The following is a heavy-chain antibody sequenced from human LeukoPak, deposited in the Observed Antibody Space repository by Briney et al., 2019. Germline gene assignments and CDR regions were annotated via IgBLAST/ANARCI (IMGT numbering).Heavy chain of an antibody. CDR2: ISYDGSNK. CDR1: GFTFSSYS. CDR3: ARVDTYYYDSSGYYYYFDY. D-gene: IGHD3-22*01. Sequence: AGSLTLTCAASGFTFSSYSRHWVRQPPGKGLEWMGVISYDGSNKYYADSVKGRFTISRDNSKNTLYLQMNSLRGEDTAVYYCARVDTYYYDSSGYYYYFDYWGQGTLVTVSS. V-gene: IGHV3-30*04. J-gene: IGHJ4*02.